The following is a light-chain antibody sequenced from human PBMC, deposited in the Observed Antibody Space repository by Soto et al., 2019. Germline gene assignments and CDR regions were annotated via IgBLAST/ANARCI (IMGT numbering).Light chain of an antibody. CDR3: SSYTSNTALV. CDR1: SNDIGGYNS. J-gene: IGLJ1*01. V-gene: IGLV2-14*01. Sequence: QSALTQPASVSGSPGQSITISCTGTSNDIGGYNSVSWYQHHPGTVPKIMIYDVNIRPSGVPDRFSGSKSGNTASLTISGLQAEDEADYYCSSYTSNTALVFGTGTKLTVL. CDR2: DVN.